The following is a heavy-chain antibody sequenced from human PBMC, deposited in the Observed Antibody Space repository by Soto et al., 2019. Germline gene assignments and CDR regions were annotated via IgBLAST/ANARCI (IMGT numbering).Heavy chain of an antibody. CDR1: GFTFGNYW. V-gene: IGHV3-7*05. CDR3: ASYRVSYAMDV. CDR2: MNQNGSEK. Sequence: EVQLVESGGGLVQPGGSLRLSCTVSGFTFGNYWMTWVRQAPGKGLEWVANMNQNGSEKYYVDSVKGRFAISRDNAKNSLYLQMNSLSAEVTAVYYCASYRVSYAMDVWGQGTTVTVSS. J-gene: IGHJ6*02.